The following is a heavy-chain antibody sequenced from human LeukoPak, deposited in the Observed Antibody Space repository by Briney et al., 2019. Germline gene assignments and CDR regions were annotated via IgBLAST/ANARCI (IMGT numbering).Heavy chain of an antibody. V-gene: IGHV1-46*01. CDR3: ARASFGVVIFDY. Sequence: GASVTVSCTASGYTFTSYYMHWVRQAPGQGLEWMGIINPSGGSTSYAQKFQGRVTMTRDTSTSTVYMELSSLRSEDTAVYYCARASFGVVIFDYWGQGTLVTVSS. D-gene: IGHD3-3*01. CDR1: GYTFTSYY. J-gene: IGHJ4*02. CDR2: INPSGGST.